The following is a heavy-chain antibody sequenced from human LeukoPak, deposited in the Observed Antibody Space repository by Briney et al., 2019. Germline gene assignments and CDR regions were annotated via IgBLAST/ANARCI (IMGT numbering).Heavy chain of an antibody. CDR3: ARADYYYDSSGYYVHDY. V-gene: IGHV4-34*01. CDR2: INHSGST. D-gene: IGHD3-22*01. CDR1: GGTFSGYY. J-gene: IGHJ4*02. Sequence: PSETLSLTCAAYGGTFSGYYWSWIRQPPGKGLEWIAEINHSGSTNYNPSPKSRVTISVDTSKNQFSLKLSSVTAADTAVYYCARADYYYDSSGYYVHDYWGQGTLVTVSS.